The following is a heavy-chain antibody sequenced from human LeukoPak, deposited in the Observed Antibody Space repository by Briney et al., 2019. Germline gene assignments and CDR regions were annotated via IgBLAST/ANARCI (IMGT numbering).Heavy chain of an antibody. J-gene: IGHJ4*01. V-gene: IGHV4-59*01. Sequence: PSETLSLTCTVSGDSIIGYYWSWIRQSPGKRLEWIGYIYNTVGTTYNPSLESRVTISLDMSNKQFSLRLSSVTAADTAVYYCARRRYYDSTGYNPTYYFDYWGQGILVTVSS. CDR1: GDSIIGYY. D-gene: IGHD3-22*01. CDR3: ARRRYYDSTGYNPTYYFDY. CDR2: IYNTVGT.